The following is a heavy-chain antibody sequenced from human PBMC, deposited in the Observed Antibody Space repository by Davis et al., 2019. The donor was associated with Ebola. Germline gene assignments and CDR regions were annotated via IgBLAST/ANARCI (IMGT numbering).Heavy chain of an antibody. Sequence: GGSLRLSCAASGFIFRSYVMSWVRQAPGKGLEWVSTLGTSADTYYADSVKSRFTISRDNSKNTLYLQMNGLRVEDTAIYYCAKDTSNIWFDIWGQGTMVTVSS. V-gene: IGHV3-23*01. D-gene: IGHD1-26*01. CDR1: GFIFRSYV. J-gene: IGHJ3*02. CDR2: LGTSADT. CDR3: AKDTSNIWFDI.